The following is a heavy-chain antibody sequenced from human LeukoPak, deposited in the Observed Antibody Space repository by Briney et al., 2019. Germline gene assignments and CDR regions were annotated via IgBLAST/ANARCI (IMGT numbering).Heavy chain of an antibody. CDR3: ARTGDYYDSSGPN. CDR1: GGSISSSSYY. D-gene: IGHD3-22*01. Sequence: PSETLSLTCTVSGGSISSSSYYWGWIRQPPGKGLEWIGSIYYSGSTYYNPSLKSRVTISVDTSKNQFSLKLSPVTAADTAVYYCARTGDYYDSSGPNWGQGTLVTVSS. J-gene: IGHJ4*02. V-gene: IGHV4-39*01. CDR2: IYYSGST.